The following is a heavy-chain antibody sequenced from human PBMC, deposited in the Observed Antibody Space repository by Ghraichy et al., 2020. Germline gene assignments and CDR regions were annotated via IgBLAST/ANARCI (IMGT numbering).Heavy chain of an antibody. V-gene: IGHV1-2*04. CDR3: ARDYSPIDLDCSSTSCYYYYGMDV. Sequence: ASVKVSCKASGYTFTGYYMHWVRQAPGQGLEWMGWINPISGGTNYAQKFQGWVTMTRDTSISTAYMELSRLRSDDTAVYYCARDYSPIDLDCSSTSCYYYYGMDVWGQGTTVTVSS. D-gene: IGHD2-2*01. J-gene: IGHJ6*02. CDR1: GYTFTGYY. CDR2: INPISGGT.